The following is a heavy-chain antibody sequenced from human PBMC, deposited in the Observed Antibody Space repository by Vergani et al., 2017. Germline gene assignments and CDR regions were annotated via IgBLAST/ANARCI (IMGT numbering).Heavy chain of an antibody. CDR1: GYSISSGYY. J-gene: IGHJ4*02. D-gene: IGHD6-13*01. CDR2: IYHSGST. Sequence: QVQLQESGPGLVKPSETLSLTCAVSGYSISSGYYWGWIRQPPGKGLEWIGSIYHSGSTYYNPYLKSRVTISGDTSKNQFSLKLSSVTAADTAVYYCASDYDSSSCYGYWGQGTLVTVSS. V-gene: IGHV4-38-2*01. CDR3: ASDYDSSSCYGY.